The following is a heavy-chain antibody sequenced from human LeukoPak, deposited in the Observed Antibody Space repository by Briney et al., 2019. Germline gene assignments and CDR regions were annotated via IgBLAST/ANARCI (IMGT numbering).Heavy chain of an antibody. Sequence: GGSLRLSCAASGFTFSSYWMSWVRQAPGKGLEWVASINLDGSETYYVDSVKGRFTISRDNAKNSLYLQMNSLRAEDTAVYYCAELGITMIGGVWGKGTTVTISS. CDR3: AELGITMIGGV. V-gene: IGHV3-7*01. D-gene: IGHD3-10*02. CDR1: GFTFSSYW. J-gene: IGHJ6*04. CDR2: INLDGSET.